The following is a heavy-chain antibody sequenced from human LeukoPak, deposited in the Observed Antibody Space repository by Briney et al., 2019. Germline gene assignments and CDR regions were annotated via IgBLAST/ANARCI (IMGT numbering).Heavy chain of an antibody. CDR1: GFTFDDYA. D-gene: IGHD6-13*01. J-gene: IGHJ5*02. Sequence: GGSLRLSCAASGFTFDDYAMHWVRQAPGKGLEWVSLISGDGGSTYYADSVKGRFTISRDSSKNSLYLQMNSLRTDDTALYYCAKGQQQLVSYHNWFDPWGQGTLVTVSS. V-gene: IGHV3-43*02. CDR3: AKGQQQLVSYHNWFDP. CDR2: ISGDGGST.